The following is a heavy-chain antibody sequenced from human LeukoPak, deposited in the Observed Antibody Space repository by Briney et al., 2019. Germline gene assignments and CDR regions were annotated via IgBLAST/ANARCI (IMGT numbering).Heavy chain of an antibody. V-gene: IGHV3-48*01. CDR2: ISSSSSTI. Sequence: GGSLRLSCAASGFTFSTYNVNWVRQAPGKGLEWVSYISSSSSTIYYAGSVKGRFTISRDNAVNSVYLQMNSLRAEDTAVYYCARAKRNGFDIWGQGTMVTVSS. CDR1: GFTFSTYN. CDR3: ARAKRNGFDI. J-gene: IGHJ3*02.